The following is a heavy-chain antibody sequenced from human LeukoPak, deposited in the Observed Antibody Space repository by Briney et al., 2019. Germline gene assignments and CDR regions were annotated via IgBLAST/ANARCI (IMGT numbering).Heavy chain of an antibody. D-gene: IGHD5-24*01. V-gene: IGHV3-23*01. J-gene: IGHJ6*02. CDR1: GFTFSSFV. CDR3: ARGPARRRDGYNYYGMDV. CDR2: ISGSGDST. Sequence: GGSLRLSCAASGFTFSSFVMSWVRQAPGMGPEWVSAISGSGDSTYYADSVKGRFTISRDNSENTLYLQMNSLRAEDTAVYYCARGPARRRDGYNYYGMDVWGQGTTVTVSS.